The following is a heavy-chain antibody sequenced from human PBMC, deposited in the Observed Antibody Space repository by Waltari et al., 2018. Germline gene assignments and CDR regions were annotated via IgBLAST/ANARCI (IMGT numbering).Heavy chain of an antibody. D-gene: IGHD2-15*01. Sequence: QVQLQESGPGLVKPSETLSLTCTVPGGSISNYYWSWIRQPVGKGLEWIGRIWTSGSTNYNPSLKSRVTMSIDTSKNQFSLKLTSVTAADTAVYYCARIFDWDVWGQGTTVIVSS. CDR3: ARIFDWDV. CDR1: GGSISNYY. CDR2: IWTSGST. J-gene: IGHJ6*02. V-gene: IGHV4-4*07.